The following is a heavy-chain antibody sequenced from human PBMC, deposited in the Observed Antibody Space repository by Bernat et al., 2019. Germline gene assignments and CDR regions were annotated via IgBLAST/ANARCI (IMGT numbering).Heavy chain of an antibody. CDR3: TRQVGYDSSGYYYGAYNWFDP. V-gene: IGHV3-73*01. J-gene: IGHJ5*02. D-gene: IGHD3-22*01. CDR2: IRSKANSYAT. CDR1: GFTFSGSA. Sequence: EVQLVESGGGLVQPGGSLKLSCAASGFTFSGSAMHWVRQASGKGLEWVGRIRSKANSYATAYAASVKGRFTISRDDSKNTAYLQMNSLKTEDTAVYYCTRQVGYDSSGYYYGAYNWFDPWGQGTLVTVSS.